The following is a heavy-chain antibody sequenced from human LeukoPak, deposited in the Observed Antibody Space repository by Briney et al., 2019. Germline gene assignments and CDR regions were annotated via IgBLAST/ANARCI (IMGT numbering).Heavy chain of an antibody. Sequence: RSRTLSLTCTVSGGSISNYYWSWIRQPAGKGLEWIGRIYSSGTTIYNPSLKSRVTMSVDMSKNQFSLKLSSVTAADTAVYFCASGSSGYDPWGQGTLVTVSS. J-gene: IGHJ5*02. CDR3: ASGSSGYDP. D-gene: IGHD5-12*01. V-gene: IGHV4-4*07. CDR2: IYSSGTT. CDR1: GGSISNYY.